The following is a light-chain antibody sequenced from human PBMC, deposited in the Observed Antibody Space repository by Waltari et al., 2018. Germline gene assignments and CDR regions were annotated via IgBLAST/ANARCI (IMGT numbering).Light chain of an antibody. V-gene: IGLV1-47*01. J-gene: IGLJ3*02. CDR3: AAWDDSLSGWV. CDR1: SSNIGINY. Sequence: QSVLTQPPSASGTPGQTVTISCSGSSSNIGINYVYWYQQFPGTAPKLLIYRHKQRPSGVPDRFSGPKSGTSASLAISGLRSDDGADYYCAAWDDSLSGWVFGGGTKLTVL. CDR2: RHK.